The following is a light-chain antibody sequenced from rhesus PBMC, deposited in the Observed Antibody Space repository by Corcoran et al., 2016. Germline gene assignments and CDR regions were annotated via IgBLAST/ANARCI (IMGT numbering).Light chain of an antibody. CDR2: GNT. Sequence: SSGLTQEPALSVALGHTVRMTCQGDSIKTYYASWYQQKPGQVPVLVIYGNTNRPSGIPGRFSGSWSGNTGSLTITGAQVEDEADYYCGSWDNSGNHYIFGAGTQLTVL. J-gene: IGLJ1*01. CDR1: SIKTYY. V-gene: IGLV3S11*01. CDR3: GSWDNSGNHYI.